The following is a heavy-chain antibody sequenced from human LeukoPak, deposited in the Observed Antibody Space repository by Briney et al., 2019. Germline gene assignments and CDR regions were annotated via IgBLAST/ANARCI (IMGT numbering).Heavy chain of an antibody. CDR2: IIPIFGTA. CDR3: ARSRIAAAHFDY. J-gene: IGHJ4*02. Sequence: SVKVSCKASGGTFSSYAISWVRQAPGQGLEWMGGIIPIFGTANYAQKFQGRVTITADESTSTAYMELSSLRSEDTAVYYCARSRIAAAHFDYWGQGTLVTVSS. CDR1: GGTFSSYA. V-gene: IGHV1-69*13. D-gene: IGHD6-13*01.